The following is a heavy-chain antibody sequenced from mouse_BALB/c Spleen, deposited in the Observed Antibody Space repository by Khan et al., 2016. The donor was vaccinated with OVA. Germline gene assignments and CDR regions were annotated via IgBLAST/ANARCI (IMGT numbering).Heavy chain of an antibody. CDR3: ARNSYRYDFTY. D-gene: IGHD2-12*01. Sequence: QVQLQQSGPGLVQPSQSLSITCTVSGFSLITYGVNWVRQSPGKGLEWLGVIWRDGSTDYNAAFISRLSITKANYKSHVFFIMNSLQADDTAIYYCARNSYRYDFTYWGQGTLVTVSA. CDR1: GFSLITYG. CDR2: IWRDGST. J-gene: IGHJ3*01. V-gene: IGHV2-2*01.